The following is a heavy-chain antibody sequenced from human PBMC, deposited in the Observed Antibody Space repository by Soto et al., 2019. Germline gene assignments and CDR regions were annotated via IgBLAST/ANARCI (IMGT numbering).Heavy chain of an antibody. CDR1: GGSVSSGRYY. Sequence: QVQLQESGPGLVKPSETLSLTCTVSGGSVSSGRYYWSWIRQPPGKGLEWIGYIYYNGSTNYNPSLKSRVTTSVDTSKNQFSLQLRSVTAADTAVYYCARVWVTTVTKDYWGQGTLVTVSS. CDR3: ARVWVTTVTKDY. CDR2: IYYNGST. V-gene: IGHV4-61*01. J-gene: IGHJ4*02. D-gene: IGHD4-17*01.